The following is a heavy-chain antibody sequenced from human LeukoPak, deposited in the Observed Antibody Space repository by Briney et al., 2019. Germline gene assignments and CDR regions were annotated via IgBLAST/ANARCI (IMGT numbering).Heavy chain of an antibody. Sequence: GGSLRLSCAASGFTFSSYGMHWVRQAPGKGLEWVAFIRYDGSNKYYADSVKGRFTISRDNSKNTLYLQMNSLRAEDTAVYYCAKDSEAYCGGDCYSDYFDYWGQGTLVTVSS. CDR2: IRYDGSNK. J-gene: IGHJ4*02. V-gene: IGHV3-30*02. CDR1: GFTFSSYG. CDR3: AKDSEAYCGGDCYSDYFDY. D-gene: IGHD2-21*02.